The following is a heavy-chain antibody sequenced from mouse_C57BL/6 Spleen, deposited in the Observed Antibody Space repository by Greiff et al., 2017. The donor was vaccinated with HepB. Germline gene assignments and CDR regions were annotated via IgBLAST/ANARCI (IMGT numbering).Heavy chain of an antibody. V-gene: IGHV1-59*01. CDR1: GYTFTSYW. D-gene: IGHD2-4*01. J-gene: IGHJ2*01. Sequence: QVQLKQSGAELVKPGASVKLSCKASGYTFTSYWMHWVKQRPGQGLEWIGVIDPSDSYTNYNQKFKGKATLTVDTSSSTAYMQLSSLTSEDSAVYYCARDDSHFDYWGQGTTLTVSS. CDR3: ARDDSHFDY. CDR2: IDPSDSYT.